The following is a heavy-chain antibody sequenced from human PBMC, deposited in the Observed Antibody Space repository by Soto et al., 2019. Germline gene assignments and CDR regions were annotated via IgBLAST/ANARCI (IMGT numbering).Heavy chain of an antibody. D-gene: IGHD6-13*01. V-gene: IGHV4-39*07. J-gene: IGHJ4*02. CDR1: GGSISSSSYY. CDR3: ARRYSSSSDY. Sequence: SETLSLTCTVSGGSISSSSYYWGWIRQPPGKGLEWIGSIFYSGSTNYNPSLKSRVTISVDTSKNQFSLKLSSVTAADTAVYYCARRYSSSSDYWGQGTLVTVSS. CDR2: IFYSGST.